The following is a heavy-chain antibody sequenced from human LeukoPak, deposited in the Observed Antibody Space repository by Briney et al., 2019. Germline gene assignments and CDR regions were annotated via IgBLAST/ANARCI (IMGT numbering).Heavy chain of an antibody. V-gene: IGHV3-23*01. Sequence: GGSLRLSCAASGFTFSTYAMSWVRQAPGKGLEWVSSISARGDSTYYADAVKGRFTISRDNSENTLYLQMNSLRVDDTAVYYCAKDVVVVVAAKPGIWGQGTLVTVSS. D-gene: IGHD2-15*01. CDR3: AKDVVVVVAAKPGI. CDR1: GFTFSTYA. CDR2: ISARGDST. J-gene: IGHJ4*02.